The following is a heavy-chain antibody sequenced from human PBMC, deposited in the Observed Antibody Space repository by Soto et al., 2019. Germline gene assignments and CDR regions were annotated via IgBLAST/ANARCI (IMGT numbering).Heavy chain of an antibody. CDR2: ISTGGNTI. V-gene: IGHV3-48*02. CDR3: ARDRGTVTNDVGQDYGMDV. Sequence: EVHLVEYGGALVPPGGSLRLSCAASGFTFSAYNMNWVRQAPGKGLEWVAYISTGGNTIYYADSVKGRFTFSRDNAAQSVYLQMNSLRHEDTAVYYCARDRGTVTNDVGQDYGMDVWGQGTTVTVSS. J-gene: IGHJ6*02. D-gene: IGHD4-17*01. CDR1: GFTFSAYN.